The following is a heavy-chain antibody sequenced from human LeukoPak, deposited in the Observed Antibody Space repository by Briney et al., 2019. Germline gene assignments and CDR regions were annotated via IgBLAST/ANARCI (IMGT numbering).Heavy chain of an antibody. V-gene: IGHV4-59*01. CDR3: VRDNMAGLDV. CDR1: GGSNSIYY. CDR2: FHYPGST. D-gene: IGHD6-19*01. J-gene: IGHJ3*01. Sequence: SETLSLTCTVSGGSNSIYYWTWIRRPPGKGLEWIGYFHYPGSTKYNPSLKSRVTISADTSKNQFSLNLTSVTAADTAVYYCVRDNMAGLDVWGQGTMVTVSA.